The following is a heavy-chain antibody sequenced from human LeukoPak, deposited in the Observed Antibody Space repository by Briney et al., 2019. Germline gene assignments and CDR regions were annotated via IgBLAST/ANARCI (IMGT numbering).Heavy chain of an antibody. Sequence: GGSLRLSCAASGLTVGSNYMSLVRPAPGKGLEWVSDLYSGGTTYYTDSLKGRFTISRDNSKNTLYLQMTSLRVDDTAIYYCARHPPEYSTPHGMDVWGQGTTVTVSS. D-gene: IGHD6-6*01. CDR1: GLTVGSNY. CDR2: LYSGGTT. J-gene: IGHJ6*02. CDR3: ARHPPEYSTPHGMDV. V-gene: IGHV3-66*04.